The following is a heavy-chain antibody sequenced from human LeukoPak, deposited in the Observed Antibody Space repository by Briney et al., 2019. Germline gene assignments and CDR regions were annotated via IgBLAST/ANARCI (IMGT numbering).Heavy chain of an antibody. CDR3: ARDRGNYFDY. Sequence: SETLSLTCTVSGGSISSYYWSWLRQPPGKGLEWIGYISYSGTTNYNPSLKSRVTISVAPSKNQFSLKLRSVTAPDAAVYYCARDRGNYFDYWGQGTLVTVSS. CDR2: ISYSGTT. J-gene: IGHJ4*02. CDR1: GGSISSYY. D-gene: IGHD6-13*01. V-gene: IGHV4-59*01.